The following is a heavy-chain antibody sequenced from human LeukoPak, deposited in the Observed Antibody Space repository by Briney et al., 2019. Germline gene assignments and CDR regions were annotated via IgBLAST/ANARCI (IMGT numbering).Heavy chain of an antibody. CDR3: ARVLIWFGELRGSFDI. J-gene: IGHJ3*02. Sequence: SETLSLTCTVSGGSISSSTHYWGWIRQPPGKGLEWIGNIYYSGSTYYNPSLESRVTISVDTSKKQFSLKLNSVTAADTAVYYCARVLIWFGELRGSFDIWGQGTMVTVSS. V-gene: IGHV4-39*07. CDR2: IYYSGST. CDR1: GGSISSSTHY. D-gene: IGHD3-10*01.